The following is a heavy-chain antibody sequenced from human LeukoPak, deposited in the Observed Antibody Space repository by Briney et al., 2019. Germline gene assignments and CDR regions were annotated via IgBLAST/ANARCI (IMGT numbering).Heavy chain of an antibody. CDR2: IYSGGST. CDR3: ARSYSSGSYYYYGMDV. Sequence: GGSLRLSCAASGFTVSSNYMSWVRQAPGKGLEWVSVIYSGGSTYYADSVKGRFTISRDNSKNTLYLQMNSLRAEDTAVYYCARSYSSGSYYYYGMDVWDQGTTVTVSS. D-gene: IGHD6-19*01. V-gene: IGHV3-53*01. J-gene: IGHJ6*02. CDR1: GFTVSSNY.